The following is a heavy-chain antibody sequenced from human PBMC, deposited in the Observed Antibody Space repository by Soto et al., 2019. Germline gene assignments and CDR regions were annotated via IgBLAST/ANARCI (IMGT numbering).Heavy chain of an antibody. CDR3: ARIVLRNSFDP. Sequence: SEPMSLTCAVSDYSISSNTWWGWIRQPPGKGLEGIGYIYYSGSTYYNPSLQSRVTMSVDSSKNQFSLILSSVPAVPTALSYCARIVLRNSFDPWAQETLVTVSS. CDR2: IYYSGST. D-gene: IGHD2-15*01. CDR1: DYSISSNTW. J-gene: IGHJ5*02. V-gene: IGHV4-28*01.